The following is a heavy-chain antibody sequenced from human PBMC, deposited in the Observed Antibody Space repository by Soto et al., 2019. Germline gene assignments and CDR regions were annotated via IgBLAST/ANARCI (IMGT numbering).Heavy chain of an antibody. Sequence: GGSLRLSCAASGFTFSSYSMNWVRQAPGKGLEWVSSISSSSSYIYYADSVKGRFTISRDNAKNSLYLQMNSLRAEDTAVYYCARDFGYCSSTSCRRPFDYWGQGTLVTVSS. D-gene: IGHD2-2*01. CDR2: ISSSSSYI. CDR1: GFTFSSYS. V-gene: IGHV3-21*01. CDR3: ARDFGYCSSTSCRRPFDY. J-gene: IGHJ4*02.